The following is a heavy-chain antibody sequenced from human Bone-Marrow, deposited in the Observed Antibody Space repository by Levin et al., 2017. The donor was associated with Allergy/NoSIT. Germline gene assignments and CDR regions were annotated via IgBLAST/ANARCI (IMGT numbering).Heavy chain of an antibody. CDR3: ARVGRIVLVREYWFDP. J-gene: IGHJ5*02. D-gene: IGHD3-10*01. CDR2: ISAYSGNT. CDR1: GYTFGNYG. V-gene: IGHV1-18*01. Sequence: PMASVKVSCKASGYTFGNYGISWVRQAPGQGLEWMGWISAYSGNTYYAQNFQGRLTMTTDTSTNTAYMELRSLRSDDTAVYYCARVGRIVLVREYWFDPWGQGTLVTVSS.